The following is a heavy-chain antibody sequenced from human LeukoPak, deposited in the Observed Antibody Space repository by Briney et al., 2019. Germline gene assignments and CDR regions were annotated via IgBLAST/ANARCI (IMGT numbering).Heavy chain of an antibody. CDR1: GFTFSSYS. CDR2: ISSSSSTI. Sequence: GGSLRLSCAASGFTFSSYSMNWVRQAPGKGLEWVSYISSSSSTIYYADSVKGRFTISRDNAKNSLYLQMNSLRAEDTAVYYCARDLDYGDYDPLNYFDYWGQGTLVTVSS. D-gene: IGHD4-17*01. V-gene: IGHV3-48*01. J-gene: IGHJ4*02. CDR3: ARDLDYGDYDPLNYFDY.